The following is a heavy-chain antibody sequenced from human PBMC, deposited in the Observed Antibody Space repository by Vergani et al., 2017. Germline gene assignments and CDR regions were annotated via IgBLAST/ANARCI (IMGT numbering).Heavy chain of an antibody. CDR2: INYVGST. CDR1: GGPINPSSSF. CDR3: AWGRGDNWYFDL. D-gene: IGHD3-16*01. J-gene: IGHJ2*01. Sequence: QLQLQESGPGMLKPSETLPLICTVSGGPINPSSSFWGWIRQSPGKGLEWIGSINYVGSTTYTTSHQSRATVFVDTSNNQFSLYLSSVTAADTAVYYCAWGRGDNWYFDLWGSGTLVTVSS. V-gene: IGHV4-39*01.